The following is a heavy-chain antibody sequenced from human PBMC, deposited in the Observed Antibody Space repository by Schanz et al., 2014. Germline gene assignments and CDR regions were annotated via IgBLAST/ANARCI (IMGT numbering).Heavy chain of an antibody. CDR1: GGTFSSFG. CDR2: IIPSLGLA. V-gene: IGHV1-69*04. D-gene: IGHD5-12*01. Sequence: VQLEQSGAEVKKPGSSVKVSCKASGGTFSSFGINWVRQAPGQGLEWMGRIIPSLGLAKYEQKFQGRVTFTADKSTSTAYMELSSLKSEDTAVYYCARGPLGTSPWGQGTLVTGSS. J-gene: IGHJ5*02. CDR3: ARGPLGTSP.